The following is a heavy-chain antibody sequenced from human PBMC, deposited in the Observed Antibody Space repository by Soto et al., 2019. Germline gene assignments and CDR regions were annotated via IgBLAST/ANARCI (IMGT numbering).Heavy chain of an antibody. J-gene: IGHJ5*02. D-gene: IGHD2-2*02. CDR2: IFYSGST. Sequence: PSESMSLTCTLAGGSISSGGYYWSWIRQHPGKGLEWIGYIFYSGSTYYNPSLKSRVTMSVDRSKNQFSLKLSSVTAADTAVYYCARDDRYCSSTSCYTGWFAPGGQGPLVTVSS. V-gene: IGHV4-31*03. CDR3: ARDDRYCSSTSCYTGWFAP. CDR1: GGSISSGGYY.